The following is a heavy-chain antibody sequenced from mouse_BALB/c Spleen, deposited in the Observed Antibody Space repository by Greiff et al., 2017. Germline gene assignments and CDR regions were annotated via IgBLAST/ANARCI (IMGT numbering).Heavy chain of an antibody. Sequence: DLVKPGASVKLSCKASGYTFTSYWINWIKQRPGQGLEWIGRIAPGSGSTYYNEMFKGKATLTVDTSSSTAYIQLSSLSSEDSAVYYCARRLFITTATFAYWGQGTLVTVSA. V-gene: IGHV1S41*01. CDR1: GYTFTSYW. J-gene: IGHJ3*01. D-gene: IGHD1-2*01. CDR2: IAPGSGST. CDR3: ARRLFITTATFAY.